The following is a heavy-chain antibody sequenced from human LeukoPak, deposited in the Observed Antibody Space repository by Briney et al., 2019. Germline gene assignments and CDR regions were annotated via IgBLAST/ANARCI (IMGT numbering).Heavy chain of an antibody. CDR1: GFTFSSYG. D-gene: IGHD3-10*01. CDR3: ADDPSGAAFDI. V-gene: IGHV3-30*18. CDR2: ISYDGSNT. Sequence: GGSLRLSCAASGFTFSSYGMHWVRQAPGKGLEWVAVISYDGSNTYYAGSVKGRFTISRDNSKNTLYLQMNSLRAEDTAVYYCADDPSGAAFDIWGQGTMVTVSS. J-gene: IGHJ3*02.